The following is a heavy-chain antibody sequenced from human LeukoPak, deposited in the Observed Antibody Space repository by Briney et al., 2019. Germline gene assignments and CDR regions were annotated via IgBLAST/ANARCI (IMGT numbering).Heavy chain of an antibody. D-gene: IGHD1-26*01. J-gene: IGHJ4*02. V-gene: IGHV4-59*01. Sequence: PSETLSLTCTVSGVSISSYYWSWIRQPPGKGLEWIGYIYYSGSTNYNPSLKSRVTISVDTSKNQFSLKLSSVTAADTAVYYCAREPLSGSYFDYWGQGTLVTVSS. CDR2: IYYSGST. CDR1: GVSISSYY. CDR3: AREPLSGSYFDY.